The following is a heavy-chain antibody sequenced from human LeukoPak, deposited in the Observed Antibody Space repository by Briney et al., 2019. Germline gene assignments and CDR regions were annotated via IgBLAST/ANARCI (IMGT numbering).Heavy chain of an antibody. CDR1: GGSISCRSYY. J-gene: IGHJ5*02. D-gene: IGHD5-12*01. Sequence: PSETLSLTCTVPGGSISCRSYYWGWIRQPPGKGLEWIGNIYYSGSTYYNPSLKSRVTISVDTSRNQFSLKLSSVTAADTAVYYCARRNSGYTPNWFDPWGQGTLVTVSS. CDR3: ARRNSGYTPNWFDP. V-gene: IGHV4-39*01. CDR2: IYYSGST.